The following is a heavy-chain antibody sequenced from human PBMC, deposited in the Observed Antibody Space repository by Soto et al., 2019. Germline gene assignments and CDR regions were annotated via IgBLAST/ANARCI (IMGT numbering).Heavy chain of an antibody. CDR2: IYKSGST. J-gene: IGHJ4*02. Sequence: LSLTCTVSNGSISTGAYFWSWFRHHPGKGLEWIAYIYKSGSTYYNPSLKSRVTISVDTSKNQFYLNLRSVTAADTAIYYCARESDYYDSSGSSFDYWGQGTQVTVSS. D-gene: IGHD3-22*01. CDR3: ARESDYYDSSGSSFDY. CDR1: NGSISTGAYF. V-gene: IGHV4-31*03.